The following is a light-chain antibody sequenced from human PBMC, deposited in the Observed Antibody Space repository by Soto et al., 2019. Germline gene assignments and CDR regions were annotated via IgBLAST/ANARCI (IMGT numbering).Light chain of an antibody. Sequence: QSALTQPASVSGSAGQSITISCSGTMRDVGAYNLVSWYQQHPGTAPKLIIYEVRNRPSGISSRFSGSRSGNTASLTISGLQPEDEGDYYCSAYTSSSTLVFGGVTKLTVL. V-gene: IGLV2-14*01. CDR1: MRDVGAYNL. CDR3: SAYTSSSTLV. J-gene: IGLJ3*02. CDR2: EVR.